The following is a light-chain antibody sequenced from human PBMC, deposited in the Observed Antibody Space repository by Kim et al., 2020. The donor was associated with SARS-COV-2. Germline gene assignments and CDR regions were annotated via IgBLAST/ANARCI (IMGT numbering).Light chain of an antibody. CDR2: GKN. Sequence: VAMVMNVRITCKGDSLRNYSASWYQQKPGQAPVLVFYGKNNRPPGIPVRFSGSTSRNTASLTITGTQAEDEAAYYCSSRDSSGVVFGGGTKVTVL. J-gene: IGLJ2*01. CDR1: SLRNYS. CDR3: SSRDSSGVV. V-gene: IGLV3-19*01.